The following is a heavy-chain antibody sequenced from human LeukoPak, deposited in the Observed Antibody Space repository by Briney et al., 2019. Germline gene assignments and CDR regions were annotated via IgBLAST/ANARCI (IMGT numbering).Heavy chain of an antibody. CDR2: IIPIFGTA. D-gene: IGHD5-24*01. V-gene: IGHV1-69*05. J-gene: IGHJ6*03. Sequence: SVKVSCKASGGTFSSYAISWVRQAPGQGLEWMGGIIPIFGTANYAQKFQGRVTITTDESTSTAYMELSSLRSEDTAVYYCASRSSMATVYYYYYYYMDVWGKGTTVTVSS. CDR3: ASRSSMATVYYYYYYYMDV. CDR1: GGTFSSYA.